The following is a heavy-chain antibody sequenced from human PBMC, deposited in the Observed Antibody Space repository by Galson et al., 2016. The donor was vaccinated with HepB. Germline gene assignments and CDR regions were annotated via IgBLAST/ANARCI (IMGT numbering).Heavy chain of an antibody. D-gene: IGHD2-15*01. Sequence: SVKVSCKASGSTFTSSAIHWVRQAPGQRPEWMGRIKADNGKTQYSQKFQGRVTITRDGSASTAYMELSSLRSEDTAVYYCTRVIEIWVYGIDVWGQGTTVIVSS. J-gene: IGHJ6*02. CDR1: GSTFTSSA. CDR3: TRVIEIWVYGIDV. V-gene: IGHV1-3*01. CDR2: IKADNGKT.